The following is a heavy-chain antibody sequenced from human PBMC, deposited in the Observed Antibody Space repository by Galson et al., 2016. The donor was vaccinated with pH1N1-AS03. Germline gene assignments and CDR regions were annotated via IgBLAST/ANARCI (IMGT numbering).Heavy chain of an antibody. D-gene: IGHD2-15*01. CDR2: INSDGTST. J-gene: IGHJ4*02. CDR1: GSALTSYW. V-gene: IGHV3-74*03. Sequence: SLRLSCAASGSALTSYWNHWVRQAPGKGLVWVARINSDGTSTTYADSVKGRFTISRDSDKNKMYLQMKSLRAEDRAIYYCVATRPDFDKVGQGTLGPVPTAAKLQLPSSADKDTNSLYLQRTSLRSDDSPSYYWVATRPYFDYLGQGTLVTVSS. CDR3: VATRPDFDKVGQGTLGPVPTAAKLQLPSSADKDTNSLYLQRTSLRSDDSPSYYWVATRPYFDY.